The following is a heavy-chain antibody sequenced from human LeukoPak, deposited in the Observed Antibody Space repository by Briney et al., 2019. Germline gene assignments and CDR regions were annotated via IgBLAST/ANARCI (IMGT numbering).Heavy chain of an antibody. J-gene: IGHJ1*01. D-gene: IGHD3-3*02. V-gene: IGHV4-59*08. Sequence: SETLSLTCTVSGGSISSYYWSWIRQPPGKGLEWIGYIYYSGSTNYNPSLKSRVTISVDTSKNQSSLKLSSVTAADTAVYYCARHGGRISFFQHWGQGTLVTVSS. CDR2: IYYSGST. CDR1: GGSISSYY. CDR3: ARHGGRISFFQH.